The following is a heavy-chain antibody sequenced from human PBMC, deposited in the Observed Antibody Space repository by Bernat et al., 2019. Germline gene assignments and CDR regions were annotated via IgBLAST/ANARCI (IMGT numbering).Heavy chain of an antibody. V-gene: IGHV7-4-1*02. D-gene: IGHD5-12*01. Sequence: QVQLVQSGSELKKPGASVKVSCKASGYTFTSYAMNWVRQAPGQGLEWMGWINTNTGNPTYAQGFTGRFFFSLDTSVSTAYLQISSIKAEDTAVYYCARDNKMGPFGGYASLIGPWDQGTLVTVSS. CDR2: INTNTGNP. J-gene: IGHJ4*02. CDR3: ARDNKMGPFGGYASLIGP. CDR1: GYTFTSYA.